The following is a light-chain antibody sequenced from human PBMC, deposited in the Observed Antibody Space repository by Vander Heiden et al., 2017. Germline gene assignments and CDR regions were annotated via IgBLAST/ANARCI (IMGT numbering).Light chain of an antibody. CDR1: QSVSSN. J-gene: IGKJ5*01. CDR2: GAS. CDR3: QQYNNWPPSIT. Sequence: EIVMTQSPATLSVSPGERATLSCRASQSVSSNLAWYQQKPGQAPRLLIYGASTRATGIPARFSGSGSGTEFTLTISSLQSEDFAVYYCQQYNNWPPSITFRHWTRLEIK. V-gene: IGKV3-15*01.